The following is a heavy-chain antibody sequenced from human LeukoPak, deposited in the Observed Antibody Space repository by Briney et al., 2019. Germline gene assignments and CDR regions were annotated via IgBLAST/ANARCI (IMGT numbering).Heavy chain of an antibody. D-gene: IGHD2-15*01. V-gene: IGHV3-23*01. CDR3: AKGLLPWVDYFDY. J-gene: IGHJ4*02. Sequence: PGGSLRLSCAASGFTFSSYAMSWVRQAPGKGLEWVSAISGSGGSTYYADSVKGRFTISRDNSKNTLYLQMNSLRAEDMAVYYCAKGLLPWVDYFDYWGQGTLVTVSS. CDR1: GFTFSSYA. CDR2: ISGSGGST.